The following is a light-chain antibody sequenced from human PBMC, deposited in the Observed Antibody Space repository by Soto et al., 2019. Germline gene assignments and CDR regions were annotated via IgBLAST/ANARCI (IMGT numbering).Light chain of an antibody. Sequence: QSALTKPASVSGSPGQSITISCTGISSDVGSYNLVSWYQHHPGKGPKLMIYDGSNRPSGVSNRFSGSKSGSTASLTISGLQAEDEADYYCCSFAGGATVVFGGGTKLTVL. CDR1: SSDVGSYNL. V-gene: IGLV2-23*01. CDR3: CSFAGGATVV. J-gene: IGLJ2*01. CDR2: DGS.